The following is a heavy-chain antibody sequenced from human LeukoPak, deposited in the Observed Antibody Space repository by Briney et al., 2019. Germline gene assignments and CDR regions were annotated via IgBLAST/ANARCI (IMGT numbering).Heavy chain of an antibody. CDR1: GFTVSSNY. CDR2: IHSGGGT. D-gene: IGHD6-13*01. V-gene: IGHV3-66*01. CDR3: ARSPGTPDYFDY. J-gene: IGHJ4*02. Sequence: GGSLRLSCAASGFTVSSNYMSWLRRAPGKGLEWVSVIHSGGGTYYADPVKGRFTISRDNSKKTLYLQMNSLRAEDTAVYYCARSPGTPDYFDYWGQGTLVTVSS.